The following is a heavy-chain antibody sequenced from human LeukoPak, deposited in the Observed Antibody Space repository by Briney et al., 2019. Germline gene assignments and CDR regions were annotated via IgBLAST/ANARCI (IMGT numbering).Heavy chain of an antibody. CDR2: ISNSGGST. Sequence: GGSLRLSCSASGFPFSSYAMHWVRQAPGKGLEYVSAISNSGGSTYYADSVKGRFTISRDNSKNTLYLQMSSLRAEDTAVYFCVRGYSFGPYGMDVWGQGTTVTVSS. D-gene: IGHD2-15*01. V-gene: IGHV3-64D*09. CDR3: VRGYSFGPYGMDV. CDR1: GFPFSSYA. J-gene: IGHJ6*02.